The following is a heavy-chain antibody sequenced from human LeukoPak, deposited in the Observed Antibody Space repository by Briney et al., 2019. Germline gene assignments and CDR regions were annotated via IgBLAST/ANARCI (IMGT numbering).Heavy chain of an antibody. J-gene: IGHJ3*02. CDR3: ASRKGSDAFDI. Sequence: QAGGSLRLSCAAPGFTVRSNYMSWVRQAPGKGLEWVSVIYSGGSTYYADSVKGRFTISRDNSKNTLYLQMNSLRAEDTAVYYCASRKGSDAFDIWGQGTMVTVSS. CDR1: GFTVRSNY. CDR2: IYSGGST. V-gene: IGHV3-53*01.